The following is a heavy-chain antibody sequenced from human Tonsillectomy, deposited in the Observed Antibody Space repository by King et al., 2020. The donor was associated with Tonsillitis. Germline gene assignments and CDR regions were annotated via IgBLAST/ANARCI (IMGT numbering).Heavy chain of an antibody. D-gene: IGHD1-26*01. CDR1: GFNFNSYG. CDR3: ARERNTGSYSRLDY. CDR2: IWDDGSNQ. Sequence: VQLVESGGGVVQPGRSLRLSCAASGFNFNSYGMHWVRQAPGKGLEWVAVIWDDGSNQYYTDFVQGRFTISRDNSKSTLYLQMNDLRAEDTAVYYCARERNTGSYSRLDYWGQGTLVTVSS. V-gene: IGHV3-33*01. J-gene: IGHJ4*02.